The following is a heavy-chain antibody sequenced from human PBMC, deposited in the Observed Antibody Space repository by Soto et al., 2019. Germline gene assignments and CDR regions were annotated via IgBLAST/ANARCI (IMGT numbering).Heavy chain of an antibody. J-gene: IGHJ4*02. CDR2: IYYSGST. Sequence: SETLSLTCTVSGGSISSYYWSWIRQPPGKGLEWIGYIYYSGSTNYNPSLKSRVTISVDTSKNQFSLKLSSVTAADTAVYYCARGEPFDYWGQGTLVTVSS. CDR1: GGSISSYY. V-gene: IGHV4-59*01. CDR3: ARGEPFDY.